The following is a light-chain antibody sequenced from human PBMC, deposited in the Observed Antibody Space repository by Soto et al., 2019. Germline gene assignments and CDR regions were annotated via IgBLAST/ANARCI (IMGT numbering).Light chain of an antibody. V-gene: IGLV2-8*01. CDR1: SNDVGRYNY. J-gene: IGLJ3*02. CDR2: EVT. Sequence: QSALTQSPSASGSPGQSVTISCTGTSNDVGRYNYVSWYQHHPGKAPKLMIYEVTKRPSGVPDRFSGSKSGNTASLTVSGLQAEDEADYYCSSYTGSITNLVVFGGGTKLTVL. CDR3: SSYTGSITNLVV.